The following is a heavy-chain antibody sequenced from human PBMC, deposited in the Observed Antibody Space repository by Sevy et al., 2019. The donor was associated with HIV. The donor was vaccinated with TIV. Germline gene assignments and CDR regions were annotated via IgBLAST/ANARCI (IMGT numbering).Heavy chain of an antibody. CDR2: ILYDGSNK. D-gene: IGHD4-17*01. V-gene: IGHV3-30-3*01. CDR3: ARDWTVPDY. CDR1: GFTFSSYV. J-gene: IGHJ4*02. Sequence: GGSLRLSCAASGFTFSSYVMHWVRQAPGKGLDWVAVILYDGSNKYYEDSVKGRFTISGDNSKNTLYLQMNSLRAEATAVYYCARDWTVPDYWGQGTLVTVSS.